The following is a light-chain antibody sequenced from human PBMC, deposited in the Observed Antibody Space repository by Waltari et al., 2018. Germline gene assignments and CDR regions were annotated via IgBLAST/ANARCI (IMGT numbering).Light chain of an antibody. Sequence: DIQMTQSPSSLSASVGDRVTITCQASQDISNYLLWYQQKPGKAPRVLIYDASTLERGVPSRFIGSGSGTDFTFTIAALQPEDFATYFCQHYDNFPFTFGPGTTVDVK. CDR1: QDISNY. CDR2: DAS. CDR3: QHYDNFPFT. J-gene: IGKJ3*01. V-gene: IGKV1-33*01.